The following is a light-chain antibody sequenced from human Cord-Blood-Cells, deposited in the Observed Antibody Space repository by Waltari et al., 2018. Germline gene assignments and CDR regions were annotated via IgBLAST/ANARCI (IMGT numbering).Light chain of an antibody. Sequence: EIVLTQSPATLSLSPGDRATLSCRASQGVSSYLAWYQQKPGQAPRLLIYDASNRATGIPARFSGSGSGTDFTLTISSLEPEDFAVYYCQQRSNGPITFGQGTRLEI. CDR3: QQRSNGPIT. CDR2: DAS. J-gene: IGKJ5*01. V-gene: IGKV3-11*01. CDR1: QGVSSY.